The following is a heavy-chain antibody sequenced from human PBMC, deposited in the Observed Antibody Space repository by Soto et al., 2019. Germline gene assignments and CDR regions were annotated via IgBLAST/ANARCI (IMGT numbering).Heavy chain of an antibody. Sequence: PGGSLRLSCAASGFTFSSYAMHWVRQAPGKGLEWVAVISYDGSNKYYADSVKGRFTISRDNSKNTLYLQMNSLRAEDTAVYYCASGRGADFDYWGQGTLVTVSS. CDR1: GFTFSSYA. D-gene: IGHD4-17*01. V-gene: IGHV3-30-3*01. CDR2: ISYDGSNK. CDR3: ASGRGADFDY. J-gene: IGHJ4*02.